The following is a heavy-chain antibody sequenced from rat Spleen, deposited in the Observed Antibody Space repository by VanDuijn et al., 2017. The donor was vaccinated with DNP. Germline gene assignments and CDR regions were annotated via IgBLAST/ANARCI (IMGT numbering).Heavy chain of an antibody. Sequence: EVKLVESGGGLVQPGRSLKLSCAASGFTFSDYHMAWVRQAPTKGLEWVATISYDGSSTYYRDSVKGRFTISRNNAKSTLYLQMDSLRSEDTATYYCARHRTIMPYYYAMDAWGQGASVTVSS. CDR2: ISYDGSST. J-gene: IGHJ4*01. D-gene: IGHD3-8*01. CDR3: ARHRTIMPYYYAMDA. V-gene: IGHV5-7*01. CDR1: GFTFSDYH.